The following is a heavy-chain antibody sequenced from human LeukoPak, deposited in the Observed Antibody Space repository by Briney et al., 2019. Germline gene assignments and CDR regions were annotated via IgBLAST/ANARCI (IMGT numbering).Heavy chain of an antibody. CDR1: GFTFSSYW. CDR2: IKQDGGEK. V-gene: IGHV3-7*02. J-gene: IGHJ4*02. Sequence: PGGSLRLSCAASGFTFSSYWMSWVRQAPGKGLEWVANIKQDGGEKYYVGSVKGRFTISRDNAKNTLYLQMNSLRAEDTAVYYCARVGGNWNNALDYWGQGTLVTVSS. CDR3: ARVGGNWNNALDY. D-gene: IGHD1/OR15-1a*01.